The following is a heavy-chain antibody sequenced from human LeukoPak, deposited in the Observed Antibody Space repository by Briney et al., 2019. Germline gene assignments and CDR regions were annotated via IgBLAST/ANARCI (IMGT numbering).Heavy chain of an antibody. CDR3: TRVLSSGSGRFSFDY. V-gene: IGHV3-53*01. J-gene: IGHJ4*02. CDR1: GFTVSGNY. D-gene: IGHD3-10*01. Sequence: GGSLRLSCAAAGFTVSGNYMSWVRQAPGKGLEWVSVIYSGGSTYYADSVKGRFTISRDNSKNTLYLQMNSLRAEDTAVYYCTRVLSSGSGRFSFDYWGQGTLVTVSS. CDR2: IYSGGST.